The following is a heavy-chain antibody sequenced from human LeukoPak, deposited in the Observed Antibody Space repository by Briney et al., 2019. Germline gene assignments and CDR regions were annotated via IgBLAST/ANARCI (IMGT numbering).Heavy chain of an antibody. J-gene: IGHJ4*02. D-gene: IGHD1-14*01. CDR3: ARDPPRRYDY. CDR1: GFTFSSYS. Sequence: PGGSLRLSCAASGFTFSSYSMNWVRQAPGKGLEWVSYISSSSSTIYYADSVKGRFTISRDNAKNSLYLQMNSLRAEDTAVYYCARDPPRRYDYWGQGTLVTVSS. CDR2: ISSSSSTI. V-gene: IGHV3-48*01.